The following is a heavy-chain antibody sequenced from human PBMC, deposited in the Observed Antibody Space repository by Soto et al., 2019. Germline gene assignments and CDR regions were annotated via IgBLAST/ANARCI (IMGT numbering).Heavy chain of an antibody. CDR2: ISNDGSNK. V-gene: IGHV3-30*18. Sequence: GGSLRLSCAASGFTFSGYGMHWVRQAPGKGLEWVAVISNDGSNKYYGDSVKGRFTISRDNSKNTLFLQMNSLRADDTAVYYCAKALYSYGYLGPFDPWGQGTLVTVSS. CDR1: GFTFSGYG. J-gene: IGHJ5*02. CDR3: AKALYSYGYLGPFDP. D-gene: IGHD5-18*01.